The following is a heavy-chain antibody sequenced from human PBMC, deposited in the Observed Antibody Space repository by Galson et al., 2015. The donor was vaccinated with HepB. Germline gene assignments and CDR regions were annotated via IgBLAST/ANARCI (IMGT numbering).Heavy chain of an antibody. J-gene: IGHJ4*02. Sequence: SVKVSCKASGYTFTSYAMHWVRQAPGQRLEWMGWINAGNGNTKYSQKFQGRVTITRDTSASTAYMELSSLRSEDTAVYYCARARCGGDCYAPYYFDYWGQGTLVTVSS. D-gene: IGHD2-21*02. V-gene: IGHV1-3*01. CDR3: ARARCGGDCYAPYYFDY. CDR2: INAGNGNT. CDR1: GYTFTSYA.